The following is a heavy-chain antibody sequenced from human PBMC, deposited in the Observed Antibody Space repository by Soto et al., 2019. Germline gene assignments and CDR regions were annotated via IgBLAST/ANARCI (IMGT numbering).Heavy chain of an antibody. CDR3: AHSGGSRWFGESGWFDP. CDR1: GFSLSTSGVG. D-gene: IGHD3-10*01. Sequence: QITLKESGPTLVKPTQTLTLTCTFSGFSLSTSGVGVGWIRQPPGKALEWLGLIYWDDDKRYNPSLKSRLTITKDTSKNQVVLTMTNMDPVDTATYYCAHSGGSRWFGESGWFDPWGQGTLVTVSS. CDR2: IYWDDDK. V-gene: IGHV2-5*02. J-gene: IGHJ5*02.